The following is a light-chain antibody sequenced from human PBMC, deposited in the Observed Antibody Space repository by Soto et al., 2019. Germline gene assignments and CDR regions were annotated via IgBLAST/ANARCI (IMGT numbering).Light chain of an antibody. CDR2: DVS. J-gene: IGLJ1*01. V-gene: IGLV2-14*01. Sequence: QSVLTPPVSVSGSPGQSIPIPCPGTSSDVCGYNYVSWYQQHPGKAPKLMIYDVSNRPSGVSNRFSGSKSGNTASLTISGLQAEEEADYYCSSYTSSSTLGYVFGTGTKVTVL. CDR3: SSYTSSSTLGYV. CDR1: SSDVCGYNY.